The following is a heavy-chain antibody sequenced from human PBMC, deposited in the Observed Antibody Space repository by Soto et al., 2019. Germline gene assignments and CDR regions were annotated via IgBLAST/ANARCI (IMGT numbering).Heavy chain of an antibody. CDR3: ARRGTVGATGPFDY. V-gene: IGHV1-69*06. Sequence: SVKVSCKASGGTFSSYAISWVRQAPGQGLEWMGGIIPIFGTANYAQKFQGRVTITADKSTSTAYMELSSLRSEDTAVYYCARRGTVGATGPFDYWGQGTLVTVSS. CDR2: IIPIFGTA. J-gene: IGHJ4*02. CDR1: GGTFSSYA. D-gene: IGHD1-26*01.